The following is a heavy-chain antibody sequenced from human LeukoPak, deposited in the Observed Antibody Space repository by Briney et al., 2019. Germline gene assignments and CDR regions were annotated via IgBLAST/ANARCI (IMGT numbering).Heavy chain of an antibody. CDR3: ARGLDGPADY. Sequence: VKVSCKASEYIFTTYYIHWVRQAAGQGLEWMGTINPSGDSTTYAQNFQGRVTMTRDTSTSTVYMELSSLTSEDTAVYYCARGLDGPADYWGQGTLVTVSS. D-gene: IGHD5-24*01. CDR2: INPSGDST. V-gene: IGHV1-46*01. J-gene: IGHJ4*02. CDR1: EYIFTTYY.